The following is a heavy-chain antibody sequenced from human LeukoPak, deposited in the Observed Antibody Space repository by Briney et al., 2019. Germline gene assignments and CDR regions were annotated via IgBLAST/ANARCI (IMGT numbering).Heavy chain of an antibody. CDR3: ARGWSGSYYSHYYYYMDV. CDR2: INPNSGGT. D-gene: IGHD1-26*01. J-gene: IGHJ6*03. CDR1: VYIFTGYY. Sequence: ASVKVSCKACVYIFTGYYMHWVRQAPGQGLEWMGWINPNSGGTNYTQKFQGRVTMNRDTSISTAYMELSRLGSDDTAVYYCARGWSGSYYSHYYYYMDVWGKGTTVTVSS. V-gene: IGHV1-2*02.